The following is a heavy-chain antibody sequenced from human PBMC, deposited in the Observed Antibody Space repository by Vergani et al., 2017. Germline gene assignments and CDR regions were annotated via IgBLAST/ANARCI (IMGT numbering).Heavy chain of an antibody. J-gene: IGHJ5*02. CDR2: IRSKANSYAT. V-gene: IGHV3-73*01. CDR1: GFTFSGSA. CDR3: AKDRGALTGFDP. Sequence: EVQLVESGGGLVQPGGSLKLSCAASGFTFSGSAMHWVRQASGKGLEWVGRIRSKANSYATAYAASVKGRFTISRDNSKNTLYLQMNSLRAEDTAVYYCAKDRGALTGFDPWGQGTLVTVSS. D-gene: IGHD1-14*01.